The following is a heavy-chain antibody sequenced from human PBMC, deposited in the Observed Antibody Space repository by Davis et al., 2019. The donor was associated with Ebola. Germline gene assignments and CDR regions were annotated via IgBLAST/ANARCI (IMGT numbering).Heavy chain of an antibody. V-gene: IGHV5-51*01. CDR2: IYPGDSDT. Sequence: GESLKISCQGLGYSFYQYWIGWVRQMPGKGLEWMGIIYPGDSDTRYSPSFQGQVTISADKSISTAYLQWSSLKASDTAMYYCARHRRAAGYFDYWGQGTLVTVSS. CDR1: GYSFYQYW. CDR3: ARHRRAAGYFDY. D-gene: IGHD6-13*01. J-gene: IGHJ4*02.